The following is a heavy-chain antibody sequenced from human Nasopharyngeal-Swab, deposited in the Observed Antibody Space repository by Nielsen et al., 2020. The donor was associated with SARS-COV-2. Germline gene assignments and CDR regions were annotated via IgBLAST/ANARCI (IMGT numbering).Heavy chain of an antibody. Sequence: ASVKVSCKVSGYTLTELSILWVRQAPGKGLEWMGGFDPEDGETIYAQQFQGTVTMTEDTSTDTAYMELSSLRSEDTAVYYCATTTQQPNHPNWFDPWGQGTLVTVSS. CDR3: ATTTQQPNHPNWFDP. V-gene: IGHV1-24*01. CDR1: GYTLTELS. CDR2: FDPEDGET. J-gene: IGHJ5*02. D-gene: IGHD1-14*01.